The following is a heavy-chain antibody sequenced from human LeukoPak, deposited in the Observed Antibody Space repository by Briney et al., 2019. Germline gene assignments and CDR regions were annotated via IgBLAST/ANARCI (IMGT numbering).Heavy chain of an antibody. Sequence: GGSLRLSCAASGFTFDDYAMHWVRQAPGKGLEWVSLISWDGGSTYYADSVKGRFTISRDNSKNSLYLQMNSLRAEDTALYYCAKDIGPVGAHTDGFDYWGQGTLVTVSS. CDR2: ISWDGGST. CDR1: GFTFDDYA. D-gene: IGHD1-26*01. V-gene: IGHV3-43D*03. J-gene: IGHJ4*02. CDR3: AKDIGPVGAHTDGFDY.